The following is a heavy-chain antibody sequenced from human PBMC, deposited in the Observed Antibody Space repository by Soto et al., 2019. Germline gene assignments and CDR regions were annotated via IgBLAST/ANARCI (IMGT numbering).Heavy chain of an antibody. CDR1: GYPFTNYA. J-gene: IGHJ2*01. CDR2: INAGNGNT. D-gene: IGHD1-26*01. V-gene: IGHV1-3*01. CDR3: ARGGSLYWYFDL. Sequence: EASVKVSCKSSGYPFTNYAIHWVRQAPGQRLEWMGWINAGNGNTKYSQKFQGRVTITRDTSASTAYMELSSLRSEDTAVYYCARGGSLYWYFDLWGRGTLVTVSS.